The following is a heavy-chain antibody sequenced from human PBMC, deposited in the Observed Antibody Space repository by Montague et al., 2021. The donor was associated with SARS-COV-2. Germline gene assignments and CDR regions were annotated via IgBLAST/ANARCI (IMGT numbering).Heavy chain of an antibody. CDR2: ILYNDKT. CDR1: GHSINTSPYY. CDR3: ANYTRVAAT. D-gene: IGHD2-15*01. Sequence: SETLSLTCSVSGHSINTSPYYWARLPQTPGQDLEWIGNILYNDKTNPNLLLQSRVKMYVDTTQYQFTLNLTSVTAADTATYYCANYTRVAATWGHGTLGTGS. V-gene: IGHV4-39*01. J-gene: IGHJ4*01.